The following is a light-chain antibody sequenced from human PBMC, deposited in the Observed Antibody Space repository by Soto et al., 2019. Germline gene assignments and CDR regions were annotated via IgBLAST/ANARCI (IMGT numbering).Light chain of an antibody. V-gene: IGKV3-20*01. CDR3: QQYGSSVT. J-gene: IGKJ5*01. CDR1: QSLTNNY. Sequence: DIVLTQSPGTLSMSTGERATLSCRASQSLTNNYLAWYQQKPGQAPRLLIYGASSRATGIPDRFSGSGSGTDFTLTISRLEPEDFAVYYCQQYGSSVTFGQGTRLEIK. CDR2: GAS.